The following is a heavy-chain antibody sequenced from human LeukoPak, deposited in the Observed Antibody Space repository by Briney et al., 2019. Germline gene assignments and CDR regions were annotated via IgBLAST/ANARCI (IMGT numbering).Heavy chain of an antibody. CDR3: ARGVGIPVTH. CDR1: GGPISSGNYY. D-gene: IGHD4-17*01. Sequence: SETLSLTCTVSGGPISSGNYYWGWIRQPPGKGLEWIGTIFYSGTSYYNPSLKSRVTMSIDTSKSQFSLNLSSFTAADTAVYFCARGVGIPVTHWGQGSLVTVSS. CDR2: IFYSGTS. J-gene: IGHJ4*02. V-gene: IGHV4-39*07.